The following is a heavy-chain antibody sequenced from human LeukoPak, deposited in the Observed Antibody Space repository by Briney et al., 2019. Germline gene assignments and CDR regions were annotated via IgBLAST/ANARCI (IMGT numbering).Heavy chain of an antibody. D-gene: IGHD6-19*01. CDR3: ARAHGEYSSGWYVPPPYYYYYGMDV. J-gene: IGHJ6*02. CDR1: GGTFSSYA. Sequence: SVKVSCKASGGTFSSYAISWVRQAPGQGLEWMGGIIPIFGTANYAQKFQGRVTITADESTSTAYMELSSLRSEDTAVYYCARAHGEYSSGWYVPPPYYYYYGMDVWGQGTTVTVSS. CDR2: IIPIFGTA. V-gene: IGHV1-69*13.